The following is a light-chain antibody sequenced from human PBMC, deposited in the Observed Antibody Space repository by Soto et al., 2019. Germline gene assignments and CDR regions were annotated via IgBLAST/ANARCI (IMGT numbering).Light chain of an antibody. CDR3: LSYTRNSTYV. Sequence: QSVLTQPASVSGSPGQSITISCTGTGSDVGGYNFVSWYQQHPGKAPELMIYEVSNRPSGVSNRFSGSKSGNTASLTISGLQADDEADYFCLSYTRNSTYVFGTGTKLTVL. J-gene: IGLJ1*01. V-gene: IGLV2-14*01. CDR2: EVS. CDR1: GSDVGGYNF.